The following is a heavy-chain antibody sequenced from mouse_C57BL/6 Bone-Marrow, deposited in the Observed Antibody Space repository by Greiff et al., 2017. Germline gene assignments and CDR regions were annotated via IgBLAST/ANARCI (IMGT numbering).Heavy chain of an antibody. D-gene: IGHD1-1*01. V-gene: IGHV1-7*01. Sequence: VQLQQSGAELAKPGASVKLSCKASGYTFTSYWMPWVKQRPGPGLEWIGYINPSSGYTKYNQKFKDKATLTADKSSNTAYMQLSILTYEDSAVYYCASWTTTETFDYWGQGTTLTVSS. CDR1: GYTFTSYW. J-gene: IGHJ2*01. CDR3: ASWTTTETFDY. CDR2: INPSSGYT.